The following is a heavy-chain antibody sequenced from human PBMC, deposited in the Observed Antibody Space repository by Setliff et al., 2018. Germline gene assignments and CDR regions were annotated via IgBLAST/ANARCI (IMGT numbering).Heavy chain of an antibody. J-gene: IGHJ4*02. D-gene: IGHD2-15*01. CDR2: IWDDGGNK. CDR1: GFTFSTYR. Sequence: PGGSLRLSCAASGFTFSTYRMHWVRQAPGKGLEWVAVIWDDGGNKYHADSVKGRFTISRDISKNTLYLQMNSLRPEDTAVYYCARTCSGSGCYAGLESWGQGTPVTVSS. V-gene: IGHV3-33*08. CDR3: ARTCSGSGCYAGLES.